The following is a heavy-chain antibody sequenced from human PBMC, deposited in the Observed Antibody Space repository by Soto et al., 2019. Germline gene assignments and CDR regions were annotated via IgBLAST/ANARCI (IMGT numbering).Heavy chain of an antibody. J-gene: IGHJ6*02. D-gene: IGHD3-10*01. CDR2: IIPIFGTA. CDR1: GGTFSSYA. V-gene: IGHV1-69*06. Sequence: QVQLVQSGAEVKKPGSSVKVSCKASGGTFSSYAISWVRQAPGQGLECVGGIIPIFGTANYAQRFQGRVTSTADNSTSVACSGLGSMRSVDTAVYYCATFGGSYFQDYYYGMDVRCQRTTV. CDR3: ATFGGSYFQDYYYGMDV.